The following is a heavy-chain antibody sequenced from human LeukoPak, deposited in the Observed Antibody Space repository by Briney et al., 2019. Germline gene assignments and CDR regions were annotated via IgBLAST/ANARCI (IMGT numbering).Heavy chain of an antibody. CDR1: GYTFTSYD. CDR2: MNPNSGNT. V-gene: IGHV1-8*01. D-gene: IGHD3-16*01. J-gene: IGHJ6*03. CDR3: ARVLGYYNYMDV. Sequence: ASVKVSCKASGYTFTSYDINWVRQATGQGREWMGWMNPNSGNTGYAQKFQGRVTMTRNTSISTAYMELSSLRSEDTAVYYCARVLGYYNYMDVWSQGTTVTVSS.